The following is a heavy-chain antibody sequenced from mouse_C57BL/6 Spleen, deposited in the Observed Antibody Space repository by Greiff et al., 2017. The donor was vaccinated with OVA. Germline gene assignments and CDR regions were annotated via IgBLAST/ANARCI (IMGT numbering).Heavy chain of an antibody. V-gene: IGHV1-74*01. Sequence: QVQLKQPGAELVKPGASVKVSCKASGYTFTSYWMHWVKQRPGQGLEWIGRIHPSDSDTNYNQKFKGKATLTVDKSSSTAYMQLSSLTSEDSAVYYCAIWGTTVVAPMGYWGQGTSVTVSS. CDR2: IHPSDSDT. CDR1: GYTFTSYW. CDR3: AIWGTTVVAPMGY. D-gene: IGHD1-1*01. J-gene: IGHJ4*01.